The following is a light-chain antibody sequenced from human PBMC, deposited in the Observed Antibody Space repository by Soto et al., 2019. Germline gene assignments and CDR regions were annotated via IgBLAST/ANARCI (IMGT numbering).Light chain of an antibody. CDR1: YSDIGGYKH. Sequence: QSALTQPASVSASPGQSITISCIGTYSDIGGYKHVSWYQQHPGKAPKLIIYDASSRPSGISNRFSASKSANTASLTISGLQADDEADYYCSSYTSSTSLLIFGAGTKGTVL. CDR3: SSYTSSTSLLI. CDR2: DAS. V-gene: IGLV2-14*03. J-gene: IGLJ1*01.